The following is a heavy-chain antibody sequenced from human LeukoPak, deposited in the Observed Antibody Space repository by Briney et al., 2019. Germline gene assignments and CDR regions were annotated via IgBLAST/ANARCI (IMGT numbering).Heavy chain of an antibody. Sequence: GESLKISCKGSGYSFTSYWIGWVRQMPGKGLEWMGIIYPGDSDTRYSPSFQGQVTISADKSISTAYLQWSSLKASDTAMYYCARVPAATNYYYYYYMDVWGKGTTVTVSS. D-gene: IGHD2-2*01. CDR1: GYSFTSYW. V-gene: IGHV5-51*01. CDR3: ARVPAATNYYYYYYMDV. J-gene: IGHJ6*03. CDR2: IYPGDSDT.